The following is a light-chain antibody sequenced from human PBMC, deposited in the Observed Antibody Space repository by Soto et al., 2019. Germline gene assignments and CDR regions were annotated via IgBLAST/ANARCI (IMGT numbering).Light chain of an antibody. CDR3: QSYDSSNLWV. Sequence: NFMLTQPHSVSDSPGKTVTISCTRSSGSIASNYVQWYQQRPGSAPTIVICENNLRPSGVPDRCSGSIDSSSNSASLTISGLKTEDEADYYCQSYDSSNLWVFGGGTKLTVL. V-gene: IGLV6-57*03. J-gene: IGLJ3*02. CDR1: SGSIASNY. CDR2: ENN.